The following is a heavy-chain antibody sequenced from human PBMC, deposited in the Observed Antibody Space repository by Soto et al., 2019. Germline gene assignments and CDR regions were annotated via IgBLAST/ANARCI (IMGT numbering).Heavy chain of an antibody. D-gene: IGHD3-10*01. CDR2: IYYTGST. V-gene: IGHV4-39*01. J-gene: IGHJ4*02. CDR3: ASPRPSGSFLGPIDY. CDR1: GGSISSSSYF. Sequence: NPSETLSLTCTVSGGSISSSSYFWGWIRQPPGKGLEWIGTIYYTGSTYYRTSLRSRVSISVDTSKNQFSLKLSSVTAADTAEYYCASPRPSGSFLGPIDYWGQGTLVTVSS.